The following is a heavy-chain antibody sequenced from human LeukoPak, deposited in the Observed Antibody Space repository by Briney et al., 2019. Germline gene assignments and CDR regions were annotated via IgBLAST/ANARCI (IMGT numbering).Heavy chain of an antibody. V-gene: IGHV3-30-3*01. CDR3: ARWKGELSSYDY. CDR1: GFTFSSYA. J-gene: IGHJ4*02. Sequence: GRSLRLSCAASGFTFSSYAMHWVRQAPGKGLEWVAVISYDGSNKYYADSVKGRFTISRDNSKNTLYLQMNSLRAEDTAVYYCARWKGELSSYDYWGQGTLVTVSS. D-gene: IGHD3-16*02. CDR2: ISYDGSNK.